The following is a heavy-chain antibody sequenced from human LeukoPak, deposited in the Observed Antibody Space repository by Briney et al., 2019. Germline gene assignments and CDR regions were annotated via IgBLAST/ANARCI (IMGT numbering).Heavy chain of an antibody. V-gene: IGHV3-11*01. CDR1: GFTFSDYY. CDR3: ARYTPRRPCTHFDY. J-gene: IGHJ4*02. D-gene: IGHD2-8*01. CDR2: ISSSGSTI. Sequence: GGSLRLSCAASGFTFSDYYMSWLRQAPGKGLEWVSYISSSGSTIHYADSVKGRFTISRDNAKNSLYLQMNSLRAEDAAVYYCARYTPRRPCTHFDYWGQGTLVTVSS.